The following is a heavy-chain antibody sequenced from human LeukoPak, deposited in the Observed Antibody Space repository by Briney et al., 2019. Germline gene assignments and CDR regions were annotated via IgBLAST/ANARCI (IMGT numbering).Heavy chain of an antibody. Sequence: GGSLRLSCAASGFTFSSYWMNWARQAPGKGLEWVASINHNGNVNYYVDSVKGRFTISRDNAKNSLYLQMNSLRDDDTAVHYCARDTSIFGVVIIFDYWGQGTLATVSS. CDR2: INHNGNVN. CDR1: GFTFSSYW. CDR3: ARDTSIFGVVIIFDY. V-gene: IGHV3-7*01. J-gene: IGHJ4*02. D-gene: IGHD3-3*01.